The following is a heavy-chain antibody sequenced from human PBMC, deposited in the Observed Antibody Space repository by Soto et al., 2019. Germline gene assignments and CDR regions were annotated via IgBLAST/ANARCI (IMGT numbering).Heavy chain of an antibody. CDR1: GGSISSGGYS. Sequence: TLSLTCAVSGGSISSGGYSWIWIRQPPGKGLEWIGYIYHSGSTYYNPSHKSRVTISVDRSKNQFSLKLSSVTAADTAVYYCASLPATSDFDYWGQGTLVTVSS. J-gene: IGHJ4*02. V-gene: IGHV4-30-2*01. D-gene: IGHD2-2*01. CDR2: IYHSGST. CDR3: ASLPATSDFDY.